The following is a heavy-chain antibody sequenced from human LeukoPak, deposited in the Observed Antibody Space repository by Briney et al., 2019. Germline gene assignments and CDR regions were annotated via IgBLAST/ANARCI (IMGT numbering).Heavy chain of an antibody. CDR1: GGSISSYY. V-gene: IGHV4-4*07. CDR2: ICTSGST. CDR3: ARETNYSLFVY. D-gene: IGHD1-7*01. Sequence: SETLSLTCTVSGGSISSYYWSWIRQPAGKGLEWIGRICTSGSTNYNPSHKSRVTMSVDTSKNQFSLKLSSVTAADTAVYYCARETNYSLFVYWGQGTLVTVSS. J-gene: IGHJ4*02.